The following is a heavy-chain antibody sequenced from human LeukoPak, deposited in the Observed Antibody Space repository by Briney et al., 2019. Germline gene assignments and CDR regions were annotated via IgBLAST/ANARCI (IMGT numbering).Heavy chain of an antibody. CDR2: ISAYNGNT. J-gene: IGHJ6*02. D-gene: IGHD2-15*01. CDR1: GYSFTSYG. V-gene: IGHV1-18*01. Sequence: ASVKVSCKASGYSFTSYGISWVRQAPGQGLEWMGWISAYNGNTNYAQKLQGRVTMTTDTSTSTAYMELRSLRSDDTAVYYCARSVVVVAATQIEYYYGMDVWGQGTTVTVSS. CDR3: ARSVVVVAATQIEYYYGMDV.